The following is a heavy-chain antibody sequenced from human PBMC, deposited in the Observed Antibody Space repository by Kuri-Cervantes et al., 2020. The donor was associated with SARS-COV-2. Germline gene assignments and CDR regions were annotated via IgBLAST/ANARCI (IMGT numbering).Heavy chain of an antibody. D-gene: IGHD6-13*01. J-gene: IGHJ4*02. CDR3: TTDPWYSSSWYFLWY. CDR1: GFTFSSYA. Sequence: GESLKISCAASGFTFSSYAMHWVRQAPGKGLEWVGRIKSKTDGGTTDYAAPVKGRFTISRDDSKNTLYLQMNSLKTEDTAVYYCTTDPWYSSSWYFLWYWGQGTLVTVSS. CDR2: IKSKTDGGTT. V-gene: IGHV3-15*01.